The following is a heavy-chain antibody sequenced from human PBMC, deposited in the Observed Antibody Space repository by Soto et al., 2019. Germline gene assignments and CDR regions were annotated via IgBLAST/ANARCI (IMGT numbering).Heavy chain of an antibody. CDR1: GYTFTSYG. CDR2: INAYNGNT. D-gene: IGHD2-15*01. CDR3: ARVVGHIVVVVAVNFDY. V-gene: IGHV1-18*01. Sequence: QVQLVQSGAEVKKPGASVKVSCKASGYTFTSYGISWVRQAPGQGLERMGLINAYNGNTNYTQNVQGRVTMTTDTSTSTAYMELRGLRSDDTAVYYCARVVGHIVVVVAVNFDYWGQGTLVTVSS. J-gene: IGHJ4*02.